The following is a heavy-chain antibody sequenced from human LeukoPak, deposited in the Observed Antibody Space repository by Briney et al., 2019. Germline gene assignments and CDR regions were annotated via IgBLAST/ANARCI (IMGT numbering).Heavy chain of an antibody. D-gene: IGHD6-13*01. Sequence: GGSLRLSCAASGFTFSSYGMHWVRQAPGKGLEWVAFIRYDGSNKYYADSVKGRFTISRDNSKNTLYLQMNSLGAEDTAVYYCAKDLSAAAAGDYWGQGTLVTVSS. CDR3: AKDLSAAAAGDY. CDR2: IRYDGSNK. CDR1: GFTFSSYG. V-gene: IGHV3-30*02. J-gene: IGHJ4*02.